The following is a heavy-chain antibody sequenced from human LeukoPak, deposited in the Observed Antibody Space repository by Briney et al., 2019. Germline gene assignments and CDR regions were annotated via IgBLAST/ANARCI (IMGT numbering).Heavy chain of an antibody. J-gene: IGHJ4*02. CDR2: ISAYNGNT. V-gene: IGHV1-18*01. D-gene: IGHD3-22*01. CDR1: GYTFTSYG. CDR3: ARGVKGYYYDSSGYYLDYFDY. Sequence: ASVKVSCKASGYTFTSYGISWVRQAPGQGLEWMGWISAYNGNTNYAQKLQGRVTMTTDTSRSTAYMELRSLRSDDTAVYYCARGVKGYYYDSSGYYLDYFDYWGQGTLVTVSS.